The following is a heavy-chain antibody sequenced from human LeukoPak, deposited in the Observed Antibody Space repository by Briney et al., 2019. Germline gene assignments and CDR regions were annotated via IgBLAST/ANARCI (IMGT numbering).Heavy chain of an antibody. Sequence: ASVKVSCKASGYTFTSYGISWVRQAPGQGLEWMGWISAYNGNTNYAQKLQGRVTMTTDTSTSTAYMELRSLRSDDTAVYYCARDLFAPYYDFWRGYYAYLDYWGQGTLVTVSS. CDR3: ARDLFAPYYDFWRGYYAYLDY. CDR2: ISAYNGNT. V-gene: IGHV1-18*01. D-gene: IGHD3-3*01. J-gene: IGHJ4*02. CDR1: GYTFTSYG.